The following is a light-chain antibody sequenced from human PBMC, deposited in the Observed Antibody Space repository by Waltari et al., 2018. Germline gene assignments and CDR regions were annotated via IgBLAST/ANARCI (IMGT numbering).Light chain of an antibody. CDR3: QQLGAYPIT. CDR2: GAS. V-gene: IGKV1-9*01. Sequence: DIQLTQSPSFLSASFGDRVTITCRASQGISSYLSWYQQKPGKAPKLLIYGASTLQSAIPSRFSGIGSGTEFTLTISSLQPEDSATYYCQQLGAYPITFGQGTRVETK. J-gene: IGKJ5*01. CDR1: QGISSY.